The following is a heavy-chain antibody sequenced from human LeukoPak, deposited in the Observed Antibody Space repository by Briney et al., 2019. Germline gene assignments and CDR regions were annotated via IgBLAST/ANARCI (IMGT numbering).Heavy chain of an antibody. D-gene: IGHD6-19*01. CDR2: INPNSGGT. CDR1: GYTFTGYY. CDR3: ARDGRYSSGWDHNDY. Sequence: ASVKVSCKASGYTFTGYYMHWVRQAPGQGLEWMGWINPNSGGTNYAQKFQGRVTMTRDTSISTAYMELSRLRSDDTAVYYCARDGRYSSGWDHNDYWGQGTLVTVSS. V-gene: IGHV1-2*02. J-gene: IGHJ4*02.